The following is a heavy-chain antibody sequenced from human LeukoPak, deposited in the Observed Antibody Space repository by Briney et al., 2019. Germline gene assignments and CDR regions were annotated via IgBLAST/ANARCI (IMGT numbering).Heavy chain of an antibody. Sequence: SETLSLTCTVSGGSINSYWSWIRQPPGKGLEWIGYIYYSGSTNYNPSLKSRVTISVDTSKNQFSLKLSSVTAADTAVYYCAREGSPGIAAVWDRWFDPWGQGTLVTVSS. J-gene: IGHJ5*02. CDR1: GGSINSY. D-gene: IGHD6-13*01. V-gene: IGHV4-59*01. CDR3: AREGSPGIAAVWDRWFDP. CDR2: IYYSGST.